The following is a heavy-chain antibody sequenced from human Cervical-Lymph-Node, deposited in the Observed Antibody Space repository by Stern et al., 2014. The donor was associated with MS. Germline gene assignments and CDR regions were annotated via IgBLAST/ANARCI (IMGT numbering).Heavy chain of an antibody. CDR3: ARVRASAGVYYAMDV. Sequence: VQLVESGAEVTKPGSSVKVSCKASGGTFSSYTVNWVRQAPGQGLQWMGAIIPMFDLTTYAQNFQGRILMTADKSTGTVYMDLSSLRSDDTAVYYCARVRASAGVYYAMDVWGQGTTVLVSS. CDR1: GGTFSSYT. V-gene: IGHV1-69*17. J-gene: IGHJ6*02. CDR2: IIPMFDLT. D-gene: IGHD3-10*01.